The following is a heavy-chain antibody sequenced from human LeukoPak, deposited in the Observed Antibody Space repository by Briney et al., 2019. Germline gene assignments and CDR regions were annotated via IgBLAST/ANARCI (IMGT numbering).Heavy chain of an antibody. CDR3: ARDRSSSWTNWFDP. CDR2: IYHSGST. CDR1: GYSISSGYY. J-gene: IGHJ5*02. Sequence: KSSETLSLTCTVSGYSISSGYYWGWIRQPPGKGLEGIGSIYHSGSTYYNPSLKSRVTISVDTSKNQFSLKLSSVTAADTAVYYCARDRSSSWTNWFDPWGQGTLVTVSS. V-gene: IGHV4-38-2*02. D-gene: IGHD6-13*01.